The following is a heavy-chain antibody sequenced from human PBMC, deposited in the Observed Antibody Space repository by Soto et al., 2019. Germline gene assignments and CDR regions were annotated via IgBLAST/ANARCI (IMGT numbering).Heavy chain of an antibody. CDR3: ARGIFGVVIDYYYYYMDV. D-gene: IGHD3-3*01. CDR1: GGSFSGYY. V-gene: IGHV4-34*01. Sequence: QVQLQQWGAGLLKPSETLSLTCAVYGGSFSGYYWSWIRQPPGKGLEWVGEINHSGCTNYNPSLKSRVTISVDTSKNQFSLKLSSVTAADTAVYYCARGIFGVVIDYYYYYMDVWGKGTTVTVSS. CDR2: INHSGCT. J-gene: IGHJ6*03.